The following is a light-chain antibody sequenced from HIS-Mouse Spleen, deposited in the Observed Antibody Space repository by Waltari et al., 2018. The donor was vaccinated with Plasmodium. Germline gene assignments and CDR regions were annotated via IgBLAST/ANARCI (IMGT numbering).Light chain of an antibody. Sequence: QLVLTQSPSASASLGASVKLTCTLSSGHSSYAIAWPQQPPEKGPRYLMKLKSDGSHSKGDGIPDRFSGSSSGAERYLTISSLQSEDEADYYCQTWGTGMGVFGGGTKLTVL. CDR3: QTWGTGMGV. CDR1: SGHSSYA. V-gene: IGLV4-69*01. J-gene: IGLJ2*01. CDR2: LKSDGSH.